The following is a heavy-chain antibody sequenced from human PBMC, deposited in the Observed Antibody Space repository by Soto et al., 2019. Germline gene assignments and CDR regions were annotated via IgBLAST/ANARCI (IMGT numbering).Heavy chain of an antibody. J-gene: IGHJ6*02. CDR2: INPNSGDT. D-gene: IGHD1-26*01. CDR3: AKGGAIVAAGTRVYLYNAMDV. V-gene: IGHV1-2*02. Sequence: QVQLVQSGTEVKRPGDSVKVSCKASGYTFTGYHVHWVRQAPGQGLEWMGWINPNSGDTYLAQRFQGRVTMNRDTSIGTAYMELRGLTSDDTAEYYCAKGGAIVAAGTRVYLYNAMDVWGQGTTVTVSS. CDR1: GYTFTGYH.